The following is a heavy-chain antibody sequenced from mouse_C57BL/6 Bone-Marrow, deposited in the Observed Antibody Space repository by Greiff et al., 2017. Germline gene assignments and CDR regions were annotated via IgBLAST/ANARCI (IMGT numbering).Heavy chain of an antibody. CDR3: ARWSYYYYAMDY. CDR2: IHPNSGST. Sequence: QVQLQQPGAELVKPGASVKLSCKASGYTFTSYWMHWVKQRPGQGLEWIGMIHPNSGSTNYNEKVKSKGTLTVDKSSSTAYMQLSSLTSEYSAVYYWARWSYYYYAMDYWGQGTSVTVSS. J-gene: IGHJ4*01. CDR1: GYTFTSYW. D-gene: IGHD2-12*01. V-gene: IGHV1-64*01.